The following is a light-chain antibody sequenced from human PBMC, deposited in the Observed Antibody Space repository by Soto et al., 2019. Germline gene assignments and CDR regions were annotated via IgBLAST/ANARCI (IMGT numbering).Light chain of an antibody. J-gene: IGLJ2*01. CDR1: SSNIGKNY. CDR3: GTWDSSLSAVV. V-gene: IGLV1-51*01. CDR2: DNN. Sequence: QSALTQPPSVSAAPGQKVTISCSGSSSNIGKNYVSWYQHLPGTAPKLLIHDNNVRPSGIPDRFSGSKSGTSATLGITGLQTGDEADYYCGTWDSSLSAVVLGGGTKLTVL.